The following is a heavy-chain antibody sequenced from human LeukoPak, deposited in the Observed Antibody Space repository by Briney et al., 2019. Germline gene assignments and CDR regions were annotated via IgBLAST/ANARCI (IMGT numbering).Heavy chain of an antibody. CDR2: ISGSGGST. CDR1: GFTFSSYA. Sequence: GGSLRLSCAASGFTFSSYAMSWVRQAPGKGLEWVSAISGSGGSTYYADSVKGRFTISRDNAKNSLYLQMNSLRAEDTAVYYCARDLLTTFDYWGQGTLVTVSS. D-gene: IGHD1-14*01. CDR3: ARDLLTTFDY. V-gene: IGHV3-23*01. J-gene: IGHJ4*02.